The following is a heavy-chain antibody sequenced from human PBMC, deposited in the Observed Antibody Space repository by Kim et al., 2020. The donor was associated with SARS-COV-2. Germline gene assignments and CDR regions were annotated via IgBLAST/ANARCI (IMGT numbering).Heavy chain of an antibody. CDR2: ISYDGSNK. CDR1: GFTFSSYG. CDR3: AKEDILTGPNWFDH. Sequence: GGSLRLSCAASGFTFSSYGMHWVRQAPGKGLEWVAVISYDGSNKYYADSVKGRFTISRDNSKNTLYLQMNSLRAEDTAVYYCAKEDILTGPNWFDHWGQG. J-gene: IGHJ5*02. V-gene: IGHV3-30*18. D-gene: IGHD3-9*01.